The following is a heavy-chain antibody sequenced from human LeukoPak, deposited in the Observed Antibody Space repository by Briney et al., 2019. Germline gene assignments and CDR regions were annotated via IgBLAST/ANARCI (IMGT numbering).Heavy chain of an antibody. Sequence: SETLSLTCTVSGGSISTSNYYWGWIRQPPGKGLEWIGEINHSGSTNYNPSLKSRVTISVDTSKNQFSLKLSSVTAADTAVYYCASGGMTTVTSFDYWGQGTLVTVSS. CDR1: GGSISTSNYY. CDR3: ASGGMTTVTSFDY. V-gene: IGHV4-39*07. CDR2: INHSGST. D-gene: IGHD4-17*01. J-gene: IGHJ4*02.